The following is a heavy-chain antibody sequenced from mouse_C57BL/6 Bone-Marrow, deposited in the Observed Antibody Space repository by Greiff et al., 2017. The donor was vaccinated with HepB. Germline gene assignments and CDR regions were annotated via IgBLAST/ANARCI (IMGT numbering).Heavy chain of an antibody. CDR1: GFTFSDFY. CDR3: ARDASYSNYEAMDY. V-gene: IGHV7-1*01. D-gene: IGHD2-5*01. Sequence: EVKLVESGGGLVQSGRSLRLSCATSGFTFSDFYMEWVRQAPGKGLEWIAASRNKANDYTTEYSASVKGRFIVSRDTSQSILYLQMNALRAEDTAIYYCARDASYSNYEAMDYWGQGTSVTVSS. CDR2: SRNKANDYTT. J-gene: IGHJ4*01.